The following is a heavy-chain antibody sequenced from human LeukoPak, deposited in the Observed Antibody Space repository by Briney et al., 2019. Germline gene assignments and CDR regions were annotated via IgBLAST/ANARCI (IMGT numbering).Heavy chain of an antibody. CDR3: ARNYYDSSDYEYYFDY. CDR2: IYYSGST. V-gene: IGHV4-59*01. Sequence: PSETPSLTCTVSGGSISSYYWSWIRQPPGKGLEWLGYIYYSGSTNYNPSLKSRVTISTSKNQFSLKLSSVTAADTAVYYCARNYYDSSDYEYYFDYWGQGTLVTVSS. J-gene: IGHJ4*02. D-gene: IGHD3-22*01. CDR1: GGSISSYY.